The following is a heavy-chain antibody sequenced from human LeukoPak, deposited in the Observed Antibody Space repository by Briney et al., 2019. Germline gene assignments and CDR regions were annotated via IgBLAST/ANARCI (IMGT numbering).Heavy chain of an antibody. V-gene: IGHV3-23*01. CDR2: IGGNSGST. Sequence: PGGSLRLSCAASGFTFSSYAMSWVRQAPGKGLEWVSSIGGNSGSTYYADSVKGRFTISRDNSKNTVYLQMNSLRAEDTAVYYCAKVSAWAMVGATYFDYWGQGTLVTVSS. D-gene: IGHD1-26*01. CDR3: AKVSAWAMVGATYFDY. CDR1: GFTFSSYA. J-gene: IGHJ4*02.